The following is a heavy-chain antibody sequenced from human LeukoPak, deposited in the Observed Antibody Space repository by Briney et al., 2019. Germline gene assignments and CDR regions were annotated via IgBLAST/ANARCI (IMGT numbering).Heavy chain of an antibody. J-gene: IGHJ4*02. CDR1: GFTFSNYA. CDR3: TRDQKGNDY. Sequence: GGSLRLSCEASGFTFSNYAMYWFRQAPGKGLEYVSVISSNGGSTYYANSVKGRFTVSRDNSKNTLYLQMGSLRPEDMAVYYCTRDQKGNDYWGQGTLVTVSS. D-gene: IGHD3-10*01. V-gene: IGHV3-64*01. CDR2: ISSNGGST.